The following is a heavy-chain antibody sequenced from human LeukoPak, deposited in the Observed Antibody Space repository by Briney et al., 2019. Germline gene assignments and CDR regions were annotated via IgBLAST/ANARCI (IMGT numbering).Heavy chain of an antibody. CDR1: GVTFDDYA. Sequence: GGSLRLSCAASGVTFDDYAMHWVRQAPGKGLEWVSGISWNSGSIGYADSVKGRFTISRDNAKNSLYLQMNSLRAEDTALYYCAKERESWDSSGWYWGYYFDYWGQGTLVTVSS. CDR3: AKERESWDSSGWYWGYYFDY. CDR2: ISWNSGSI. D-gene: IGHD6-19*01. V-gene: IGHV3-9*01. J-gene: IGHJ4*02.